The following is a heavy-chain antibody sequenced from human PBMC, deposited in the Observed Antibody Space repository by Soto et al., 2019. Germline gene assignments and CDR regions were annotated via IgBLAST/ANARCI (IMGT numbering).Heavy chain of an antibody. Sequence: PGGSLRLSCAASGFSFSTYSMSWVRQAPGKGLEWVSGISGSSGTTYYADTVKGRFTISRDNSKNTLYLQMNRLRDEDTAEYYCARDLYSSSGYWGQGTRVTFSS. CDR2: ISGSSGTT. J-gene: IGHJ4*02. V-gene: IGHV3-23*01. CDR1: GFSFSTYS. D-gene: IGHD6-13*01. CDR3: ARDLYSSSGY.